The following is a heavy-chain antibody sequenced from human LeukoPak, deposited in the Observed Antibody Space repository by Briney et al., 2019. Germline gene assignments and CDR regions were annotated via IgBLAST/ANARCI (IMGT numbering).Heavy chain of an antibody. CDR2: IYYSGST. CDR1: GGSISSYY. D-gene: IGHD3-10*01. CDR3: ARVFDSGSQAYFYYMDV. J-gene: IGHJ6*03. V-gene: IGHV4-59*01. Sequence: SETLSLTCTVSGGSISSYYWSWIRQPPGKGLEWIGYIYYSGSTNYNPSLRSRVTISVDTSKNQFSLKLSSVTAADTAVYYCARVFDSGSQAYFYYMDVWGKGTTVTIFS.